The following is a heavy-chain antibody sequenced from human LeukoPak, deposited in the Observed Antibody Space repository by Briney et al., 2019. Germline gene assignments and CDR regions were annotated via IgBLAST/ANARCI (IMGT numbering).Heavy chain of an antibody. CDR2: IYYSGST. CDR3: ARAGYCSSTSCQWVPLV. J-gene: IGHJ6*02. Sequence: SETLSLTCTVSGDSMKNYYWIWIRRSPGKGLEWIGYIYYSGSTYYNPSLKSRVTMSVDTSKKQFSLKLSFVTAADTAVYYCARAGYCSSTSCQWVPLVWGQGTTVTVSS. V-gene: IGHV4-59*01. D-gene: IGHD2-2*03. CDR1: GDSMKNYY.